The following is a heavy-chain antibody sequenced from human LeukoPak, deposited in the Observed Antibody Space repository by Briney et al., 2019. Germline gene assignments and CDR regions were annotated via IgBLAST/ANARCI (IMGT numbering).Heavy chain of an antibody. J-gene: IGHJ3*02. CDR3: GRGRGNSGSFDVFDI. D-gene: IGHD1-26*01. V-gene: IGHV3-30*04. CDR2: ISYDGSNK. Sequence: GRSLRLSCAASGFTFSSYAMHWVRQAPGKGLEWVAVISYDGSNKYYADSVKGRFTISRDNAKNSLYLQMSSLRAEDTAVYYCGRGRGNSGSFDVFDIWGQGTMVTVSS. CDR1: GFTFSSYA.